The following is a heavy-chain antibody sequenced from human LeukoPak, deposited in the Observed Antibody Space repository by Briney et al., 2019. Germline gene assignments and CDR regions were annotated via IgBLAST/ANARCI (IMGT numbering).Heavy chain of an antibody. V-gene: IGHV4-61*02. J-gene: IGHJ2*01. CDR1: GGSISSGSYY. D-gene: IGHD2-21*02. Sequence: SETLSLTCTVSGGSISSGSYYWSWIRQPAGKGLEWIGRIYTSGSTNYNPSLKSRVTISVDTSKNQFSLKLSSVTAADTAVYYCARTVVVTAKANLYWYFDLWGRGTLVTVSS. CDR2: IYTSGST. CDR3: ARTVVVTAKANLYWYFDL.